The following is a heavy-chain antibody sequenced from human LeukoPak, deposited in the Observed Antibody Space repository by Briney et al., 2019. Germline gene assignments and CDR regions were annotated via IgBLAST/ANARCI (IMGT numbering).Heavy chain of an antibody. J-gene: IGHJ4*02. Sequence: PGGSLRLSCAASGFSFSTYWMRWARQTPGKGLEWVANIKGDGSGINYVDSVKGRFTISRDNAKNSLSLQMNSLTADDTGVYYCASEGLPYSGDHWGQGTLVTVSS. CDR2: IKGDGSGI. D-gene: IGHD4-11*01. CDR1: GFSFSTYW. V-gene: IGHV3-7*01. CDR3: ASEGLPYSGDH.